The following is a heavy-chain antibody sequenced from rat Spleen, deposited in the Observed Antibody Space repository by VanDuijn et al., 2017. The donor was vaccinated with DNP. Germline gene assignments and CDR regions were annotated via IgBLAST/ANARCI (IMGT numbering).Heavy chain of an antibody. CDR3: ARHGEVPTRYAMDA. CDR2: IPSSGGST. D-gene: IGHD2-1*01. V-gene: IGHV5-25*01. Sequence: EVQLVESRGGLVQPGRSLKISCAVSGFTFSDYYMAWVRQAPTQGLEWVASIPSSGGSTYYPDSMRGRFTISRDNAKNTLYLQMNILRSEDTATYYCARHGEVPTRYAMDAWGQGTSVTVSS. CDR1: GFTFSDYY. J-gene: IGHJ4*01.